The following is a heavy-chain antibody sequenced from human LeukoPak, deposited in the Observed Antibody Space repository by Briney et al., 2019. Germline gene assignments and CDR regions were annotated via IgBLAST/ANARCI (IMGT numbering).Heavy chain of an antibody. V-gene: IGHV3-48*04. J-gene: IGHJ6*02. CDR1: GFTFSTYS. CDR2: ISSSNSTI. Sequence: GGSLRLSCAASGFTFSTYSMNWVRQAPGKGLEWVSYISSSNSTIYYADSVKGRFTISRDNAKNSLYLQMNSLRAEDTAVYYCARAKHLYYYDSSGQGYGMDVWGQGTTVTVSS. CDR3: ARAKHLYYYDSSGQGYGMDV. D-gene: IGHD3-22*01.